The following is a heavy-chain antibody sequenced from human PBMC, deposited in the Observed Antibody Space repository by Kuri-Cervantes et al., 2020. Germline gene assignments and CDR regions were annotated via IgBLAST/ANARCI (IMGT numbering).Heavy chain of an antibody. CDR1: GFTFSSYA. J-gene: IGHJ3*02. CDR3: ARGLPVDAFDI. CDR2: ISYDGSNK. V-gene: IGHV3-30-3*01. Sequence: GGSLRLSCAASGFTFSSYAMHWVRQAPGKGLEWVAVISYDGSNKYYADSVKGRFTISRDNSKNTLYLQMNSLRAEDTAVYYCARGLPVDAFDIRGQGTMVTVSS.